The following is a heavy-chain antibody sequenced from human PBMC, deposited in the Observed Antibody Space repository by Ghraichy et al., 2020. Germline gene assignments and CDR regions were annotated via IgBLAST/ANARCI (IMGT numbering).Heavy chain of an antibody. CDR1: GFIFSSYA. Sequence: GGSLRLSCAASGFIFSSYAMTWVRQAPGKGLEWVSGLSDNGGSTYYADSVKGRFTISRDNSNNTLSLQMNSLRVEDTAVYYCAKSGDPRTGVRSYFYYGMDVWGQGTTVTVSS. V-gene: IGHV3-23*01. J-gene: IGHJ6*02. CDR3: AKSGDPRTGVRSYFYYGMDV. CDR2: LSDNGGST. D-gene: IGHD3/OR15-3a*01.